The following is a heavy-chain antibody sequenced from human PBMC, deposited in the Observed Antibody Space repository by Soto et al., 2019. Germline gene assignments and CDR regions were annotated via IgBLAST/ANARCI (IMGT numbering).Heavy chain of an antibody. J-gene: IGHJ4*02. D-gene: IGHD2-15*01. Sequence: GGSLRLSCATSGFTFSSFWMAWVRQAPGKGLEWVANIKEDGSETNYVDSVRGRFSISRDNTKNSLSLEMNSLRAEDTAVFYCARVICSSDSCYRYYFDYWGQGALVTVSS. CDR2: IKEDGSET. CDR1: GFTFSSFW. CDR3: ARVICSSDSCYRYYFDY. V-gene: IGHV3-7*03.